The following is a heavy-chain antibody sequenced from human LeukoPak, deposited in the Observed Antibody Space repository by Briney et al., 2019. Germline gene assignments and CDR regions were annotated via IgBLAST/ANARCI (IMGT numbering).Heavy chain of an antibody. J-gene: IGHJ4*02. D-gene: IGHD1-1*01. V-gene: IGHV3-21*01. CDR3: ARDQDWNDRGGLDY. CDR1: GFTFSSYT. CDR2: ISTSSIYI. Sequence: GGSLRLSCAASGFTFSSYTMNWFRQAPGKGLDWVSSISTSSIYIYYTDSLKGRFTISRDNARNSLYLQMNSLKAEDTAVYYCARDQDWNDRGGLDYWGQGTLVTVSS.